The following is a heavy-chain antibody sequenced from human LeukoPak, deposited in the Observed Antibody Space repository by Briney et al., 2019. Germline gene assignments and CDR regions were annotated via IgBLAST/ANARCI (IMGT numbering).Heavy chain of an antibody. J-gene: IGHJ3*01. V-gene: IGHV1-18*01. Sequence: GASVTVSCTASGYTFTINGISWARQAPGQGLEWMRWISAYSGNTHYAEKVQGRDTMTTDPSTSIAYMEVTTLTSDDPAVYNFARDRNHALDFWGQGTMVTVSS. CDR3: ARDRNHALDF. CDR2: ISAYSGNT. CDR1: GYTFTING.